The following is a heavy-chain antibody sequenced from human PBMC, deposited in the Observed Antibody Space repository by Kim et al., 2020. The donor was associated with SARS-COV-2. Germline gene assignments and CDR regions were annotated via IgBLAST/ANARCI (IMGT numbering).Heavy chain of an antibody. J-gene: IGHJ3*02. Sequence: ASVKVSCKASGYTFTSYYMHWVRQAPGQGLEWMGIINPSGGSTSYAQKFQGRVTMTRDTSTSTVYMELSSLRSEDTAVYYCARADIVVVVAGLRPVDAFDIWGQGTMVTVSS. CDR2: INPSGGST. D-gene: IGHD2-15*01. CDR1: GYTFTSYY. V-gene: IGHV1-46*01. CDR3: ARADIVVVVAGLRPVDAFDI.